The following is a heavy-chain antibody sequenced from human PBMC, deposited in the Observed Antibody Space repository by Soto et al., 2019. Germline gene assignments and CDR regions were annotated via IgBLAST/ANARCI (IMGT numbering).Heavy chain of an antibody. Sequence: PSETLSLTCTVSGGSISSSSYYWGWIRQPPGKGLEWIGSIYYSGSTYYNPSLKSRVTISVDTSKNQFSLKLSSVTAADTAVYYCARGSGTTGDGFDPWGQGTLGTVSS. CDR1: GGSISSSSYY. V-gene: IGHV4-39*01. D-gene: IGHD1-7*01. CDR3: ARGSGTTGDGFDP. CDR2: IYYSGST. J-gene: IGHJ5*02.